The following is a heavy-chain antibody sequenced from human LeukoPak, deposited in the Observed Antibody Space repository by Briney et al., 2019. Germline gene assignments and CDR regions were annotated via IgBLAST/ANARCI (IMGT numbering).Heavy chain of an antibody. V-gene: IGHV4-38-2*02. CDR2: IYHSGTT. Sequence: SETLSLTCTVSGHSISSGYYWGWMRQPPGKGLEWIGSIYHSGTTHYNPSLKSRVTISVDTSKNQFSLKLSSVTAADTAVYYCARGPAATVYYYYYYMDVWGKGTTVTVSS. D-gene: IGHD2-2*01. CDR1: GHSISSGYY. CDR3: ARGPAATVYYYYYYMDV. J-gene: IGHJ6*03.